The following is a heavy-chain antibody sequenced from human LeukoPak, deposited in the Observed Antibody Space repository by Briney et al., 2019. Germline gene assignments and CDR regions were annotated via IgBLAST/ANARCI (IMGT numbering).Heavy chain of an antibody. D-gene: IGHD3-22*01. Sequence: SVKVSCKASGGTFSSYTISWVRQAPGQGLEWMGRIIPILGIANYAQKFQGRGTITAYKSTSTAYMQLTRLRSEDTAVYYCATLRGYYYDSSGYSPPFDYWGQGTLVTVSS. CDR2: IIPILGIA. CDR1: GGTFSSYT. CDR3: ATLRGYYYDSSGYSPPFDY. J-gene: IGHJ4*02. V-gene: IGHV1-69*02.